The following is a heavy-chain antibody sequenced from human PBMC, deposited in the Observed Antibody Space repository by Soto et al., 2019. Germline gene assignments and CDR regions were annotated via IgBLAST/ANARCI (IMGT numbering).Heavy chain of an antibody. CDR1: GFTFSSFW. CDR3: VRGYSDFTDYFDY. J-gene: IGHJ4*02. CDR2: IKQDGSEK. V-gene: IGHV3-7*03. D-gene: IGHD5-12*01. Sequence: GSPRLSCEASGFTFSSFWMSWVRQAPGKGLEWVAIIKQDGSEKYYVDSVKGRFTASRDNAKKSLYLQMNSLRPEDTAVYYCVRGYSDFTDYFDYWGQGTLVTVSS.